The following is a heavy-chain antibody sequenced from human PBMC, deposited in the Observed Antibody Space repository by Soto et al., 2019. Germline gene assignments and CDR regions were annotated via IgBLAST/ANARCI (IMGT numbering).Heavy chain of an antibody. J-gene: IGHJ4*02. V-gene: IGHV1-8*01. D-gene: IGHD4-4*01. CDR3: ARGPKVTTDFDY. Sequence: QVQLVQSGAEVKKPGASVKVSCKASGYTFTSYDINWVRQATGQGREWMGWMNPNSGNTGYAQKFQGRVTRTRNTAISTAYREQSSLRSEDTAVYYCARGPKVTTDFDYWGQGTLVTVSS. CDR1: GYTFTSYD. CDR2: MNPNSGNT.